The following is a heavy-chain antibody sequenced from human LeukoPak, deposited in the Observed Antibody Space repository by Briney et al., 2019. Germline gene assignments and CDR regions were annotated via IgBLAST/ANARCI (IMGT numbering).Heavy chain of an antibody. CDR3: ARGGKGGTGYFDY. J-gene: IGHJ4*02. Sequence: PSETLSLTCTVSGGSISSYYWSWIRQPPGKGLEWIGYIYYSGSTNYNPSLKSRVTISVDTSKNQFSLKLSSVTAADTAVYYCARGGKGGTGYFDYWGQGTLVTVSS. CDR1: GGSISSYY. D-gene: IGHD1-1*01. CDR2: IYYSGST. V-gene: IGHV4-59*12.